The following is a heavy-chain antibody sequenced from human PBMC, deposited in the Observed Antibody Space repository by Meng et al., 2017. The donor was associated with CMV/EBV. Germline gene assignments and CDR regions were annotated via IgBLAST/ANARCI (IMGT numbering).Heavy chain of an antibody. J-gene: IGHJ4*02. V-gene: IGHV3-23*01. CDR1: EFTFSSYA. Sequence: GESLKISCAASEFTFSSYAMNWVRQAPGKGLEWVSIISDSGGITYYADSVEGRFTISRGNSKNTLYLQMNSLRAEDTAVYYCAKGRSIEAPGTRYFDCWGQGTLVTVSS. CDR3: AKGRSIEAPGTRYFDC. D-gene: IGHD6-13*01. CDR2: ISDSGGIT.